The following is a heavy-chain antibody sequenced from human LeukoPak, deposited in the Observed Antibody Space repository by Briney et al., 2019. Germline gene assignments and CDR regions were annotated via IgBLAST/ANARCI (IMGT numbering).Heavy chain of an antibody. V-gene: IGHV4-34*01. CDR1: GGSFSGYY. J-gene: IGHJ4*02. CDR3: ARHPIVVVVAATLYYFDY. CDR2: INHSGST. Sequence: SETLSLTCAVYGGSFSGYYWSWIRQPPGKGLEWIGEINHSGSTNYNPSLKSRVTISVDTSKNQFSLKLSSVTAADTAVYYCARHPIVVVVAATLYYFDYWGQGTLVTVSS. D-gene: IGHD2-15*01.